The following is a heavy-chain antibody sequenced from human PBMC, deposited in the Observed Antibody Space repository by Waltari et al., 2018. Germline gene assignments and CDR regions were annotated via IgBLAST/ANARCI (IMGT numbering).Heavy chain of an antibody. V-gene: IGHV1-2*02. CDR3: ARDGATVVTRGYYYGMDV. CDR2: INPNSGGT. CDR1: GYTFTGYY. Sequence: QVQLVQSGAEVKKPGASVKVSCKASGYTFTGYYMHWVRQAPGPGLEWMGWINPNSGGTNYAQKFQGRVTMTRDTSISTAYMELSRLRSDDTAVYYCARDGATVVTRGYYYGMDVWGQGTTVTVSS. J-gene: IGHJ6*02. D-gene: IGHD4-17*01.